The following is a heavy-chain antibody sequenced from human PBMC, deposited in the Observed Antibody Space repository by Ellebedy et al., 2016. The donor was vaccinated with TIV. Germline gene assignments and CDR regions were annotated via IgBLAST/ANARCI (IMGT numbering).Heavy chain of an antibody. V-gene: IGHV1-2*04. CDR2: INPNSGGT. J-gene: IGHJ4*02. CDR3: ARGIGYSYGPSFDY. Sequence: ASVKVSXXASGYTFTGYYMHWVRQAPGQGLEWMGWINPNSGGTNYAQKFQGWVTMTRDTSISTAYMELSRLRSDDTAVYYCARGIGYSYGPSFDYWGQGTLVTVSS. D-gene: IGHD5-18*01. CDR1: GYTFTGYY.